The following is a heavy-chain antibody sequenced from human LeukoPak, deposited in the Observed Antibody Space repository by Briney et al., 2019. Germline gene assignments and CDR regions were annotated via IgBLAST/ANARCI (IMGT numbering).Heavy chain of an antibody. V-gene: IGHV3-23*01. Sequence: GGSLRLSCATSGFTFSSYAMSWVRQAPGKGLEWGSAISGSGGSTYYADSVKGRFTIYRDNSKNTRYLQTNNLRAEDTAIYYCANHLPRNWGQGTLVTVSS. J-gene: IGHJ4*02. CDR1: GFTFSSYA. CDR2: ISGSGGST. CDR3: ANHLPRN.